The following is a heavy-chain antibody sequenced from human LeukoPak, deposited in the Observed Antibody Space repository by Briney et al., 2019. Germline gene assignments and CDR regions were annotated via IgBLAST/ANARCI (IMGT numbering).Heavy chain of an antibody. CDR1: GLTFSSNW. Sequence: PGGSLRLSCAASGLTFSSNWMHWVRHAPGKGLVWVSRINEDGSTTNYADSVKGRSTIFRDNAKNTLYLQMNSLRAEDTAVYYCARVSVEYYDSSGYYDYWGQGTLVTVSS. CDR3: ARVSVEYYDSSGYYDY. CDR2: INEDGSTT. J-gene: IGHJ4*02. V-gene: IGHV3-74*01. D-gene: IGHD3-22*01.